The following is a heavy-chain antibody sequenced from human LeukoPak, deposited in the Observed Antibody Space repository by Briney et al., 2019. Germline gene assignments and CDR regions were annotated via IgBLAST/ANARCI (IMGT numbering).Heavy chain of an antibody. CDR2: INHSGST. V-gene: IGHV4-34*01. J-gene: IGHJ4*02. CDR1: GGSFSGYY. Sequence: PSETLSLTCAVYGGSFSGYYWSWIRQPPGKGLEWIGEINHSGSTNYNPSLKSRVTISVDTSKNQFSLKLSSVTAADTAVYYCARGPGEYYDYVWGSYPHDYWGQGTLVTVSS. D-gene: IGHD3-16*01. CDR3: ARGPGEYYDYVWGSYPHDY.